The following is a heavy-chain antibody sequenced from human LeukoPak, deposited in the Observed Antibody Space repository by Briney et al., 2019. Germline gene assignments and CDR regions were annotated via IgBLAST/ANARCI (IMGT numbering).Heavy chain of an antibody. CDR1: GGSISSYY. V-gene: IGHV4-59*01. J-gene: IGHJ5*02. D-gene: IGHD1-26*01. CDR3: ARDGDSEGATGFDP. CDR2: IYYSGST. Sequence: SETLSLTCTVSGGSISSYYRSWIRQPPGKGLEWIGYIYYSGSTNYNPSLKSRVTISVDTSKNQFSLKLSSVTAADTAVYYCARDGDSEGATGFDPWGQGTLVTVSS.